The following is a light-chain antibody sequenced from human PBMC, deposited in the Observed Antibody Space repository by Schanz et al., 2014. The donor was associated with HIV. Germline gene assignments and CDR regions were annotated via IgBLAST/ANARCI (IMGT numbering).Light chain of an antibody. CDR3: QQCDTYPYT. CDR1: QTIGRL. J-gene: IGKJ2*01. CDR2: QAS. V-gene: IGKV1-5*03. Sequence: IQMTQSPSTVSASVGDRVTITCRASQTIGRLLAWYQQRPGRAPNLLIYQASALETGVPSRVSGSGSGTEFTLTISGLQPDDFATYYCQQCDTYPYTFGQGTKLDIK.